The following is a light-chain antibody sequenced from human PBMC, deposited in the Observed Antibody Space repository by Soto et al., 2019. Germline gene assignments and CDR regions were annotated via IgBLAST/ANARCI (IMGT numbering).Light chain of an antibody. CDR3: QKFDKWPWT. CDR2: GAS. J-gene: IGKJ1*01. Sequence: EIVLTQSPATLSLSPGERATLSCRASQSVSSYLAWYQQKPGQAPRLLIYGASTRATGIPARFSGSGSGTEFSLTISSLQSEDSAVYYCQKFDKWPWTFGQGTKVDIK. CDR1: QSVSSY. V-gene: IGKV3-15*01.